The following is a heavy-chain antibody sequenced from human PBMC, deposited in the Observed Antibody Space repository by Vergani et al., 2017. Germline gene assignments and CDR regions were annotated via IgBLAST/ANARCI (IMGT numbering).Heavy chain of an antibody. V-gene: IGHV4-59*01. CDR3: AARYSSGWLDYYYGMDV. D-gene: IGHD6-19*01. CDR2: IYYSGST. CDR1: GGSISSYY. Sequence: QVQLQESGPGLVKPSETLSLTCTVSGGSISSYYWSWIRQPPGKGREWIGYIYYSGSTNYNPSLKSRVTISVDTSKNQFSLKLSSVTAADTAVYYCAARYSSGWLDYYYGMDVWGQGTTVTVSS. J-gene: IGHJ6*02.